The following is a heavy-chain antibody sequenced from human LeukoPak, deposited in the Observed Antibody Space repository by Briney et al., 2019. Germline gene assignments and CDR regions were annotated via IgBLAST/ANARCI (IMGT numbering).Heavy chain of an antibody. CDR1: GFTFRSYG. V-gene: IGHV3-33*01. Sequence: GGSLRLSCVTSGFTFRSYGMHWVRQVPGKGLEWVAAAYDDASNQYYADSVKGRFTISKDNSRNTLYLQMNSLRAEDTAVYSCATGSRYYYDHWGQGTLVTVSS. CDR3: ATGSRYYYDH. CDR2: AYDDASNQ. D-gene: IGHD3-22*01. J-gene: IGHJ4*02.